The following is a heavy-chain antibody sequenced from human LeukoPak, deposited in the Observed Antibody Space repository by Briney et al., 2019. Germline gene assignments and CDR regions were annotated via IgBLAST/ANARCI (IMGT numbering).Heavy chain of an antibody. D-gene: IGHD2-2*01. CDR1: GYTFTGYY. Sequence: ASVKVSCKASGYTFTGYYMHWVRQAPGQGLEWMGWINPNSGGTNYAQKFQGRVTMTRDTPISTAYMELSRLRSDDTAVYYCASEGVVPAAMATYYYYGMDVWGQGTTVTVSS. J-gene: IGHJ6*02. CDR2: INPNSGGT. V-gene: IGHV1-2*02. CDR3: ASEGVVPAAMATYYYYGMDV.